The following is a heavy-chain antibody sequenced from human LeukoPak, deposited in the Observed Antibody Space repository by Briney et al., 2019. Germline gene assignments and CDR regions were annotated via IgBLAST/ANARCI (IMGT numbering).Heavy chain of an antibody. V-gene: IGHV1-69*06. CDR2: IIPIFGTA. Sequence: SVKVSCKASGGTFSSYAISWVRQAPGQGLEWMGGIIPIFGTANYAQKFQGRVTITADKSTSTAYMELSSLRSEDTAVYYCARIRGSGWYRGYYFDYWGQGTLVTVSS. D-gene: IGHD6-19*01. CDR1: GGTFSSYA. J-gene: IGHJ4*02. CDR3: ARIRGSGWYRGYYFDY.